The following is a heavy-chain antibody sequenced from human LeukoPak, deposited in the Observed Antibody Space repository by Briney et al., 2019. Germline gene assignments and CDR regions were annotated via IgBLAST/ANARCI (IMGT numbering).Heavy chain of an antibody. Sequence: ASVKVSCKASGYTFTDYYIHWVRQAPGQGLEWMGWINPNSGGTNYAQNFQGRVTMTRDTSISTAYMELSSLRSDDTAVYYCATPVTGLLYGFDIWGQGTMVTVSS. CDR3: ATPVTGLLYGFDI. J-gene: IGHJ3*02. D-gene: IGHD6-19*01. CDR1: GYTFTDYY. V-gene: IGHV1-2*02. CDR2: INPNSGGT.